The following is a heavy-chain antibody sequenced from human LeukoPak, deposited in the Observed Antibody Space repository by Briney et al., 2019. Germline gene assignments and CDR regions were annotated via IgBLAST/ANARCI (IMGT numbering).Heavy chain of an antibody. D-gene: IGHD3-22*01. J-gene: IGHJ4*02. CDR2: IIPILGIA. CDR3: ARAHISGDYDSSGYPFDY. Sequence: SVKVSCKSSGGTFSSYAISWERQAPGQGLEWMGRIIPILGIANYAQKFQGRVMITADKSTSTAYMELSSLRSEDTAVYYCARAHISGDYDSSGYPFDYWGQGTLVTVSS. CDR1: GGTFSSYA. V-gene: IGHV1-69*04.